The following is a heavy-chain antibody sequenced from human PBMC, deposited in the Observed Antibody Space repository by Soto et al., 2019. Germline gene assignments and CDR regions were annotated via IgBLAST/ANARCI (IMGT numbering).Heavy chain of an antibody. V-gene: IGHV3-7*01. CDR3: ARAGPRGWFGDSRHFDY. Sequence: GGSLRLSCAASGFTFSSYWMSWVRQAPGKGLEWVANIKQDGSEKYYVDSVKGRFTISRDNAKNSLYLQMNSLRAEDTAVYYCARAGPRGWFGDSRHFDYWGQGTLVTVSS. J-gene: IGHJ4*02. CDR1: GFTFSSYW. CDR2: IKQDGSEK. D-gene: IGHD3-10*01.